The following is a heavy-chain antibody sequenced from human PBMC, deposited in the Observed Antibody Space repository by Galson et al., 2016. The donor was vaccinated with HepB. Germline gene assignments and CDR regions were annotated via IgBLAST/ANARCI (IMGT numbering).Heavy chain of an antibody. J-gene: IGHJ4*02. D-gene: IGHD4-11*01. CDR3: ALQRTPGASNWYPRFDY. CDR1: TGSMSGYY. CDR2: IYYGVST. Sequence: SETLSLTCSVSTGSMSGYYWNWIRQPPGKGLDWIGYIYYGVSTNYNPSLKSRVTISADTSKNQFSLQLDSVTAADTAAYYCALQRTPGASNWYPRFDYWGQGILVTVAS. V-gene: IGHV4-59*03.